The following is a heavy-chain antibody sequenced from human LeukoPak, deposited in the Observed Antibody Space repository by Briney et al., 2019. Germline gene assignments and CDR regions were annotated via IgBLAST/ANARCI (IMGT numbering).Heavy chain of an antibody. CDR2: ISTTSSYI. J-gene: IGHJ6*03. D-gene: IGHD5-12*01. CDR3: ATGYSASKRSYFYYMDV. Sequence: GGSLRLSCAASGFSFSTYSMSWVRQAPGKGLEWVSSISTTSSYIYYADSVKGRFTISRDNAKNSLYLQMNSLRAEDTAVYYCATGYSASKRSYFYYMDVWGKGTTVTVSS. V-gene: IGHV3-21*01. CDR1: GFSFSTYS.